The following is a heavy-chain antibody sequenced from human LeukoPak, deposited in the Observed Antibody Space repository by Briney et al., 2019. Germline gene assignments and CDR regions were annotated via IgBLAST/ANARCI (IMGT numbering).Heavy chain of an antibody. V-gene: IGHV3-64*01. D-gene: IGHD6-13*01. Sequence: GGSLRLSCAASGFTFSNYAMHWVRQAPGKGLEYVSAISSNGGSTYFANSVRGRFTISRDNSKNTLYLQMGSLRAEDMALYYCARDMAAAGTEYYFDYWGQGTLVTVSS. CDR1: GFTFSNYA. CDR2: ISSNGGST. J-gene: IGHJ4*02. CDR3: ARDMAAAGTEYYFDY.